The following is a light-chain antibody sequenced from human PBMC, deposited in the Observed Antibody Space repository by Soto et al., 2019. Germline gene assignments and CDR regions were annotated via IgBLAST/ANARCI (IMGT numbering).Light chain of an antibody. Sequence: QLVLTQSPSASASLGASVKLTCTLSSGHSSYAIAWHQQQPEKGPRYLMKLNSDGSHSKGDGIPDRFSGSSSGAERYLTIPRLQFEDEADYYCQTWVTGTYVVFGGGTKLPVL. CDR3: QTWVTGTYVV. V-gene: IGLV4-69*01. CDR1: SGHSSYA. J-gene: IGLJ2*01. CDR2: LNSDGSH.